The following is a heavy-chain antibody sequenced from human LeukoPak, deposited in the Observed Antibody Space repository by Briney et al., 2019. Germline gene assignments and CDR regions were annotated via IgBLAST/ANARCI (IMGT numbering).Heavy chain of an antibody. J-gene: IGHJ5*02. CDR2: AYYRFKWYN. CDR1: GDSVSSNSAA. D-gene: IGHD6-6*01. V-gene: IGHV6-1*01. Sequence: SQTLSLTCAISGDSVSSNSAAWNWIRQSPSRGLEWLGRAYYRFKWYNDYAVSVKSRITINPDTSKNQFSLQLNSVTPEDTAVYYCARGGGQLVRMYNWFDPWGQGTLVTVSS. CDR3: ARGGGQLVRMYNWFDP.